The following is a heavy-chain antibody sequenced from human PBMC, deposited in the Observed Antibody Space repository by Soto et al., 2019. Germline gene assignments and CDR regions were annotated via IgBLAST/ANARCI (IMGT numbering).Heavy chain of an antibody. CDR2: IYYSGST. V-gene: IGHV4-39*01. CDR3: ARDYSSSWFGY. J-gene: IGHJ5*01. CDR1: GGSISSSSYY. D-gene: IGHD6-13*01. Sequence: QLQLQESGPGLVKPSETLSLTCTVSGGSISSSSYYWGWIRQPPGKGLEWIGSIYYSGSTSYNPSLKSRVTISVDTSKNQFSLKLSSVTAADTAVYYCARDYSSSWFGYWGQGTLVTVSS.